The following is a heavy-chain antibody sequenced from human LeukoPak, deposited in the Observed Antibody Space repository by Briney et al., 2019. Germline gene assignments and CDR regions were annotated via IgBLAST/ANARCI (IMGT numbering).Heavy chain of an antibody. CDR3: ARESLKVSSFDY. D-gene: IGHD1-14*01. CDR2: ISSRAATR. CDR1: GFTFSTYE. V-gene: IGHV3-48*03. Sequence: GGSLRLSCAASGFTFSTYEMNWVRQAPGRGLEWVSSISSRAATRYYADSVRGRFTISRDNAKNSLYLQMNSLRAEDTALYYCARESLKVSSFDYWGQGTLVTVSS. J-gene: IGHJ4*02.